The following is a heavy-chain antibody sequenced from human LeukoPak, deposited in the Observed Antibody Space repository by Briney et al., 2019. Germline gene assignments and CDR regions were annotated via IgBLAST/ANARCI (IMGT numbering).Heavy chain of an antibody. D-gene: IGHD1-26*01. CDR3: ARGGSYYDY. CDR1: GYTFTGYY. CDR2: INPNSGGT. V-gene: IGHV1-2*02. Sequence: ASVKVSCKASGYTFTGYYMHWVRQAPGQGLEWMGWINPNSGGTNYAQKFQGRVTMTRDTSTSTVYMELSSLRSEDTAVYYCARGGSYYDYWGQGTLVTVSS. J-gene: IGHJ4*02.